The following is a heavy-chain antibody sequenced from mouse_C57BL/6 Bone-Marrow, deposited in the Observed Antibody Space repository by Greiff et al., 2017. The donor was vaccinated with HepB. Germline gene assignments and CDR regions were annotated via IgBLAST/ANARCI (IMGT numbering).Heavy chain of an antibody. CDR2: IDPANGNT. V-gene: IGHV14-3*01. Sequence: VQLKESVAELVRPGASVKLSCTASGFNIKNTYMHWVKQRPEQGLEWIGRIDPANGNTKYAPKFQGKATITADPSSNTAYLQLSSLTSEDTANYYCARSYYPGTWGAMDYWGQGTSVTVSS. CDR1: GFNIKNTY. D-gene: IGHD1-1*01. J-gene: IGHJ4*01. CDR3: ARSYYPGTWGAMDY.